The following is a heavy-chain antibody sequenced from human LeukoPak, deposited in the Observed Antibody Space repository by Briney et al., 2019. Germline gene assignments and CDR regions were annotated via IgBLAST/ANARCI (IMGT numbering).Heavy chain of an antibody. Sequence: QPGGSLRLSCAASEFTFSNYWMPWVRQAPGKGLVWVSRINSDGSSTSYADSVKGRFTISRDNAKSTLYLQMSSLRAEDTAVYYCARGSSGYSYGWGQGTMVTVSS. CDR3: ARGSSGYSYG. CDR2: INSDGSST. J-gene: IGHJ3*01. CDR1: EFTFSNYW. V-gene: IGHV3-74*01. D-gene: IGHD5-18*01.